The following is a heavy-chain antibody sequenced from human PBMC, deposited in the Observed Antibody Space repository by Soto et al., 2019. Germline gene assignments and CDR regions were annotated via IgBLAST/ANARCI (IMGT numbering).Heavy chain of an antibody. CDR3: TREVVGSTVGGMDG. D-gene: IGHD2-15*01. Sequence: EAQLVEAGGGLVQPGGSLRLSCAASGFTFSSYWMHWVRQAPGKGLVWVSRINSDGSSTAHADSVKGRFTISRDNAKNTLYLQMNSLGVEDTAVYYCTREVVGSTVGGMDGWGQGTTVTVSS. CDR1: GFTFSSYW. J-gene: IGHJ6*02. CDR2: INSDGSST. V-gene: IGHV3-74*01.